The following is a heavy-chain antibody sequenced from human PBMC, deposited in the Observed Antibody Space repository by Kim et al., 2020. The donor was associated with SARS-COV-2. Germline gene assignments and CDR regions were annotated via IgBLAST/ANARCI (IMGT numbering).Heavy chain of an antibody. Sequence: SETLSLTCAVYGGSFSGYYWSWIRQPPGKGLEWIGEINHSGSTNYNPSLKSRVTISVDTSKNQFSLKLSSVTAADTAVYYCAREYRGIRDTWDWFDPWGQGTLVTVSS. J-gene: IGHJ5*02. CDR1: GGSFSGYY. V-gene: IGHV4-34*01. CDR2: INHSGST. CDR3: AREYRGIRDTWDWFDP. D-gene: IGHD6-13*01.